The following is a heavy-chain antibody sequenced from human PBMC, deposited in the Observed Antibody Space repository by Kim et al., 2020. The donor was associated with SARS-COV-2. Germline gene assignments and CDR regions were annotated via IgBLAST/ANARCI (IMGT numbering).Heavy chain of an antibody. CDR1: GYTFTSYG. V-gene: IGHV1-18*04. D-gene: IGHD3-10*01. CDR2: ISAYNGNT. Sequence: ASVKVSCKASGYTFTSYGISWVRQAPGQGLEWMGWISAYNGNTNYAQKLQGRVTMTTDTSTSTAYMELRSLRSDDTPVYYCGRERAMVRGTLGAFDIWGQGTMVTVSS. CDR3: GRERAMVRGTLGAFDI. J-gene: IGHJ3*02.